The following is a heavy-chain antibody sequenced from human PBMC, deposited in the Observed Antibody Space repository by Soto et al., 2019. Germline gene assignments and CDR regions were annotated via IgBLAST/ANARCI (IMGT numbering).Heavy chain of an antibody. V-gene: IGHV3-30*18. CDR2: ISYDGSNK. CDR1: GFTFSSYG. Sequence: GGSLRLSCAASGFTFSSYGMHWVRQAPGKGLEWVAVISYDGSNKYYADSVKGRFTISRDNSKNTLYLQMNSLRAEDTAVYYCAKVGMGSSARRRAFDIWGQGTMVTVPS. CDR3: AKVGMGSSARRRAFDI. J-gene: IGHJ3*02. D-gene: IGHD6-6*01.